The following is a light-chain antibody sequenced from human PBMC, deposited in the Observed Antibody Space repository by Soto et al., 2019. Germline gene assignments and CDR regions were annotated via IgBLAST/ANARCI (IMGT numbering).Light chain of an antibody. J-gene: IGKJ4*01. CDR2: GAT. Sequence: EGVMTQSPATLSLSPGEGATLSCRASQSDGGDVAWYQQKPGQAPRLLIFGATTRPTGIPARFSGSGSVTEFTLTISSLQYDDTGVYYCQQYNKWPLTFGGGTKVEIK. V-gene: IGKV3-15*01. CDR1: QSDGGD. CDR3: QQYNKWPLT.